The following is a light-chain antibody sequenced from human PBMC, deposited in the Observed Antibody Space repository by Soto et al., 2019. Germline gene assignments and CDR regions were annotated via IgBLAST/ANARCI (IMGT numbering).Light chain of an antibody. CDR2: GAS. Sequence: IQLTPYPSSLYASVGDRVTITCLASQGIGSYVAWHQQKPGKAPKLLIYGASTLQRGDPSRFSGSGSGTDFTLTISSLQREDFATYYCQQLHSFPRTCGQGTKLELK. CDR3: QQLHSFPRT. J-gene: IGKJ2*02. V-gene: IGKV1-9*01. CDR1: QGIGSY.